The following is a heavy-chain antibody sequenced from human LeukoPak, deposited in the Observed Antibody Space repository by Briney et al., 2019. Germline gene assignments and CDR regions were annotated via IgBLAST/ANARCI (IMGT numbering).Heavy chain of an antibody. J-gene: IGHJ3*02. CDR3: ARDRGRQAVAGTYDAFDI. CDR1: GFTFSSFG. V-gene: IGHV3-30*02. D-gene: IGHD6-19*01. CDR2: ILYDGTNK. Sequence: PGGSLRLSCAASGFTFSSFGMHWVRQAPGQGLEWVAFILYDGTNKYYADSVKGRFTISRDNSKNTLSLQMNSLRAEDTAVYYCARDRGRQAVAGTYDAFDIWGQGTMVTVSS.